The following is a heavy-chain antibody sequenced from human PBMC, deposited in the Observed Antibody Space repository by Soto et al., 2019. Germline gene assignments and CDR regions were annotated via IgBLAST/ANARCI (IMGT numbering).Heavy chain of an antibody. CDR2: IYYSGSI. J-gene: IGHJ4*02. V-gene: IGHV4-59*01. D-gene: IGHD5-12*01. CDR1: GGSFSSYY. Sequence: PSETLSLTCAVSGGSFSSYYWSWIRQPPGEGLEWIGYIYYSGSINYNPSLKSRVTISMDTSKNQFSLKLSSVTAADTAVFYCAGSRDGYKPFDYWGQGTLVTVSS. CDR3: AGSRDGYKPFDY.